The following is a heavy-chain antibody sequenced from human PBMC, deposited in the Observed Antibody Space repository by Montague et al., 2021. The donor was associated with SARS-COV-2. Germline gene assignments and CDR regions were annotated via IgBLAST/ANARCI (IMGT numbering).Heavy chain of an antibody. V-gene: IGHV4-39*07. CDR3: ARVGRQQLVRLSGMDV. CDR2: IYYSGST. Sequence: SETLSLTCTVSGGSISSSSYYWGWIRQPPGKGLEWIGSIYYSGSTYYNPSLKSRVTISVDTPKNQLSLKLSSVTAADTAVYYCARVGRQQLVRLSGMDVWGQGTTVTVSS. D-gene: IGHD6-13*01. CDR1: GGSISSSSYY. J-gene: IGHJ6*02.